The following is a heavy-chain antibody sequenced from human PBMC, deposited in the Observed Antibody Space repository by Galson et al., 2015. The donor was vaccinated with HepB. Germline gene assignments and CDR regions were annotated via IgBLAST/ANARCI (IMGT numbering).Heavy chain of an antibody. J-gene: IGHJ5*02. V-gene: IGHV1-2*06. CDR2: INPNSGGT. CDR3: ARVEGPWGFDP. CDR1: GFTFSSYA. Sequence: SCADSGFTFSSYAMHWVRQAPGQGLEWMGRINPNSGGTNYAQKFQGRVTMTRDTSISTAYMELSRLRSDDTAVYYCARVEGPWGFDPWGQGTLVTVSS. D-gene: IGHD3-16*01.